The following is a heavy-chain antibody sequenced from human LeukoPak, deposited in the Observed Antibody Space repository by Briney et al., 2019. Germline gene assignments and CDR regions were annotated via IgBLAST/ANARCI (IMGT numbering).Heavy chain of an antibody. CDR2: IYYSGSS. V-gene: IGHV4-31*03. CDR1: GGSINNGGYY. CDR3: ARTHSSGFSFDY. Sequence: SETLSLTCTVSGGSINNGGYYWSWIRQHPGKGLEWIGYIYYSGSSYYNPSLRSRVTISVDTSKNQFSLKLSSVTAVDTAVYYCARTHSSGFSFDYWGQGTLVTVSS. D-gene: IGHD6-19*01. J-gene: IGHJ4*02.